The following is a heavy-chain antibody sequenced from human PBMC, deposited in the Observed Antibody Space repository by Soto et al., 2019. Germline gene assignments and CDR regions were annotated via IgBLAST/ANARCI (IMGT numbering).Heavy chain of an antibody. V-gene: IGHV6-1*01. CDR3: ARLASRSSWYSDGWFDP. J-gene: IGHJ5*02. CDR1: GDSVSSNSAA. D-gene: IGHD6-13*01. CDR2: TYYRSKWYN. Sequence: SQTLSLTCAISGDSVSSNSAAWNWIRQSPSRGLEWLGRTYYRSKWYNDYAVSVKSRITINPDTSKNKFSLQLNSVTPEDTAVYYCARLASRSSWYSDGWFDPWGQGTLVTVSS.